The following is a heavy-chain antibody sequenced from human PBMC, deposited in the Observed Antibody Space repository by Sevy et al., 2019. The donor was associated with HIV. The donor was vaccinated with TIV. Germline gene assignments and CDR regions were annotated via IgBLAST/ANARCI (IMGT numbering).Heavy chain of an antibody. CDR2: ISSGSSYI. D-gene: IGHD3-10*01. CDR3: AKDGAYYCSDGMDV. Sequence: GGSLRLSCAASGFTFSYYDLNWVRQAPGKGLEWVSSISSGSSYIYYADSVKGRFTISRDNAENSLFLQMNSLRAEDTAVYYCAKDGAYYCSDGMDVWGQGTTVTVSS. V-gene: IGHV3-21*01. CDR1: GFTFSYYD. J-gene: IGHJ6*02.